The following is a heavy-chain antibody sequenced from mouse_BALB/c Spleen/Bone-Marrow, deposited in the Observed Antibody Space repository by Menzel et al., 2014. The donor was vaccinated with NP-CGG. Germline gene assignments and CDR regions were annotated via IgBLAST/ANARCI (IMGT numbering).Heavy chain of an antibody. CDR1: GFTFTSYW. Sequence: AQLQQSGDELVKPGASVKLSCIASGFTFTSYWIHWVKQRPGQGPEWIGQINPSNGRTNYNEKFKRKATLTEDKSSSTAYMQLSSLTSKDSAVYYCARDGEYRWAMDYWGQGTSVTVSS. CDR2: INPSNGRT. D-gene: IGHD2-13*01. V-gene: IGHV1S81*02. CDR3: ARDGEYRWAMDY. J-gene: IGHJ4*01.